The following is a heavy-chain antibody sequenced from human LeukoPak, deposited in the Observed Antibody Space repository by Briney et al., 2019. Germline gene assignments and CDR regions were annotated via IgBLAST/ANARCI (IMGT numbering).Heavy chain of an antibody. CDR1: GYTFTDYY. J-gene: IGHJ1*01. Sequence: GASVKVSCKASGYTFTDYYLNWVRQAPGQGLEWMGWINPKTGATNFTQRFQGRISLITDTSINTAYMELRGLTSGDTAVYFCATGGSATIYGVVFPGSFQHWGQGTLVSVSS. V-gene: IGHV1-2*02. CDR3: ATGGSATIYGVVFPGSFQH. D-gene: IGHD3-3*01. CDR2: INPKTGAT.